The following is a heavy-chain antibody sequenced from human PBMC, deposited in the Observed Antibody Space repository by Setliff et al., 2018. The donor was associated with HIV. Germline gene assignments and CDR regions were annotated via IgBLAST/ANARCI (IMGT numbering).Heavy chain of an antibody. Sequence: PGGSLRLSCAASGFSFSSYWMSWVRQAPGKGLEWVANIKQDGSEKYYVDPVRGRFTISRDNAKNSLYLQMNSLRAEDTAVYYCARDATRGGDMDVWAKGTTVTVSS. CDR3: ARDATRGGDMDV. V-gene: IGHV3-7*01. CDR2: IKQDGSEK. CDR1: GFSFSSYW. D-gene: IGHD2-15*01. J-gene: IGHJ6*03.